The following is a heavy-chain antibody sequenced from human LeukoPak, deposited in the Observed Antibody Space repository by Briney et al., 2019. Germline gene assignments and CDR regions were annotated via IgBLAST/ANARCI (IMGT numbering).Heavy chain of an antibody. Sequence: SVKVSCKTSGGTFLNYAISWVRQAPGQGLEWMGRIIPILGIANYAQKFQGRVTITADKSTSTAYMELSSLRSEDTAVYYCASVDTAMVSDYWGQGTLVTVSS. CDR1: GGTFLNYA. CDR2: IIPILGIA. D-gene: IGHD5-18*01. J-gene: IGHJ4*02. CDR3: ASVDTAMVSDY. V-gene: IGHV1-69*04.